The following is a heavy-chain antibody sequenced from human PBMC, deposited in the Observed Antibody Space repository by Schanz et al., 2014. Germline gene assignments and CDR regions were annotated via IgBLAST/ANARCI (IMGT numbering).Heavy chain of an antibody. D-gene: IGHD3-16*01. CDR1: GFTFRSYG. CDR3: ASDYNYFETEAP. Sequence: QVQLVESGGGVVQPGRSLRLSCAASGFTFRSYGMHWVRQAPGKGLEWVALISYDGSSKNHADSVQGRFTISRDNANNSLFLRMNSLRAEDTAVYYCASDYNYFETEAPWGQGTLVTDSS. J-gene: IGHJ5*02. CDR2: ISYDGSSK. V-gene: IGHV3-33*01.